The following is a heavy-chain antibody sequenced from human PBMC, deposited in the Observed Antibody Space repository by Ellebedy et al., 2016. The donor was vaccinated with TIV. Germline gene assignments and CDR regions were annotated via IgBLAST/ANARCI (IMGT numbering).Heavy chain of an antibody. Sequence: GESLKISCAASGLTFSTLAMHWARQAPGKGLEWLSSIGSSGGNLNYTESVKGRRTISRENAKNSLYLQMNRLRADDTALYYCTNGGLSNSPRHYFDSWGQGTLVTVSS. V-gene: IGHV3-21*04. CDR2: IGSSGGNL. D-gene: IGHD5/OR15-5a*01. CDR1: GLTFSTLA. J-gene: IGHJ4*02. CDR3: TNGGLSNSPRHYFDS.